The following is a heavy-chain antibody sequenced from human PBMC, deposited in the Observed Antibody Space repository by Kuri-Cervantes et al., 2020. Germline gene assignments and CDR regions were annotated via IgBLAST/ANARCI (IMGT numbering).Heavy chain of an antibody. CDR1: GYSFTSYW. Sequence: GESLKISCKGSGYSFTSYWIGWVRQMPGKGLEWMGIIYPGDSDTRYSPSFQGQVTISADKSISTAYPQWSSLKASDTAMYYCARVGATLFDAFDIWGQGTMVTVSS. CDR3: ARVGATLFDAFDI. CDR2: IYPGDSDT. D-gene: IGHD1-26*01. V-gene: IGHV5-51*01. J-gene: IGHJ3*02.